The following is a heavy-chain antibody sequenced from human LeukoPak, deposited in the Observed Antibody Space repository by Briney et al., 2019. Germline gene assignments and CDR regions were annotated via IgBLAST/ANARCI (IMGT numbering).Heavy chain of an antibody. CDR2: IYSGGST. CDR3: ARAGDTAPDAFDI. D-gene: IGHD5-18*01. CDR1: GFTVSSNY. V-gene: IGHV3-66*01. Sequence: GGSLRLSCAASGFTVSSNYMSWVRQAPGKGLEWVSVIYSGGSTYYADSVKGRFTISRDNSKNTLYLQMNSLRAEDTAVYYCARAGDTAPDAFDIWGQGTMVTVPS. J-gene: IGHJ3*02.